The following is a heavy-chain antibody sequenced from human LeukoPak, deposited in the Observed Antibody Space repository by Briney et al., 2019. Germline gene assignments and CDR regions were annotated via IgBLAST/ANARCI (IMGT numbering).Heavy chain of an antibody. J-gene: IGHJ4*02. Sequence: GGSLRLSCAASGFTFSSYSMNWVRQAPGKGLEWLSYIGTRGTSIYYAESVKGRFTISRDDAKNSVYLQLSSLRDEDTAVYFCARVTRLTKNYFDSWGRGTRVTVSS. CDR1: GFTFSSYS. D-gene: IGHD6-25*01. V-gene: IGHV3-48*02. CDR2: IGTRGTSI. CDR3: ARVTRLTKNYFDS.